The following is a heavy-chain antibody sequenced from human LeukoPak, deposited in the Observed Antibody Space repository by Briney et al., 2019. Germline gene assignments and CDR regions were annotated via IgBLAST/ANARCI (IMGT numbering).Heavy chain of an antibody. J-gene: IGHJ5*02. CDR1: GDSISSSSYY. CDR3: ARHEGSGSTHYNWFDP. V-gene: IGHV4-39*01. CDR2: IYYSGST. Sequence: SETLSLTCTVSGDSISSSSYYWGWLRQPPGKGLEWIGSIYYSGSTYYNPSLKSRVTISVDTSKNQFSLKLNSVTAADTAVYYCARHEGSGSTHYNWFDPWGQGTLVTVSS. D-gene: IGHD3-10*01.